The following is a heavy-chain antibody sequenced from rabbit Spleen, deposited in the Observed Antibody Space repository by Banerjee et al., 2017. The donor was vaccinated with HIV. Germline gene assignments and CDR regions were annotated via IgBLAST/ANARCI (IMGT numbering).Heavy chain of an antibody. J-gene: IGHJ6*01. CDR1: GFSFSSNW. D-gene: IGHD8-1*01. CDR2: IDTNDGDT. V-gene: IGHV1S45*01. Sequence: LEESGGGLVKPGGTLTLTCTVSGFSFSSNWICWVRQAPGKGLEWIACIDTNDGDTDYANWPKGRFTISKTSSTTVTLQMPSLTVADTATYFCARDTGTSFSSYGMDLWGPGTLVTVS. CDR3: ARDTGTSFSSYGMDL.